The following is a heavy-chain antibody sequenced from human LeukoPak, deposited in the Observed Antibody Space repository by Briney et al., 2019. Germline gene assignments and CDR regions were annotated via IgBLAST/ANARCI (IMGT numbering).Heavy chain of an antibody. D-gene: IGHD2-2*01. CDR3: ATPYRNIVVVPAAIGVPGY. Sequence: GGSLRLSCAASGFTFSNAWMNWVRQAPGKGLEWVGRIRSKTDGGTTDYAAPVKGRFTVSRDDSRNTLYLQMNSLRAEDTAVYFCATPYRNIVVVPAAIGVPGYWGQGTLVTVSS. V-gene: IGHV3-15*01. CDR1: GFTFSNAW. J-gene: IGHJ4*02. CDR2: IRSKTDGGTT.